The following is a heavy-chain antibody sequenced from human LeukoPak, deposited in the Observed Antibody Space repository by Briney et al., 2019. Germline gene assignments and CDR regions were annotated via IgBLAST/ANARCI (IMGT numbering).Heavy chain of an antibody. CDR3: ARGRWSSSGYQDY. J-gene: IGHJ4*02. CDR2: IYSGGST. Sequence: GGSLRLSCAASGFTVSSNYMSWVRQAPGKGLEWVSVIYSGGSTYYADSVKGRFTISRDNSKNTLYLQMNSLRVEDTAMYYCARGRWSSSGYQDYWGRGTLVTVSS. V-gene: IGHV3-53*01. CDR1: GFTVSSNY. D-gene: IGHD3-22*01.